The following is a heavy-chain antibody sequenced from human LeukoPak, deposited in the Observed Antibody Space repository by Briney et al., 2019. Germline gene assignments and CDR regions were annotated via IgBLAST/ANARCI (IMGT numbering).Heavy chain of an antibody. D-gene: IGHD6-13*01. CDR1: GGSISGYY. CDR3: VRRQEQLAYDY. V-gene: IGHV4-59*08. CDR2: IYYSGST. Sequence: SETLSLTCTVSGGSISGYYWSWIRQPPGKGLEWLGYIYYSGSTNYNPSLKSRLTISVDTSKNQFSLKLGSVTAADTAVYYRVRRQEQLAYDYWGQGTLVTVSS. J-gene: IGHJ4*02.